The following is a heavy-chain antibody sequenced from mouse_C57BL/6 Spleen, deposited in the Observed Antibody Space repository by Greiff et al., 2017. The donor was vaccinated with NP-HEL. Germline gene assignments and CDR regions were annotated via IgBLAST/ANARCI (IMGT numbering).Heavy chain of an antibody. Sequence: QLQQSGAELVKPGASVKLSCKASGYTFTSYWMQWVKQRPGQGLEWIGEIDPSDSYTNYNQKFKGKATLTVDTSSSTAYMQLSSLTSEDSAVYYCARPTAQATPFAYWGQGTLVTVSA. J-gene: IGHJ3*01. CDR2: IDPSDSYT. D-gene: IGHD3-2*02. V-gene: IGHV1-50*01. CDR3: ARPTAQATPFAY. CDR1: GYTFTSYW.